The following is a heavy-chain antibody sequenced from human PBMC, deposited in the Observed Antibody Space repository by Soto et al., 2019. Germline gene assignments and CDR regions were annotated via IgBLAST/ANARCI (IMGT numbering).Heavy chain of an antibody. D-gene: IGHD6-13*01. Sequence: QAQLQESGPGPVKSSETLSLTCTVSGGSVSGGTHYWSWIRQPPGKALEWIGYIYNSGSTNYHPSRKRRVTISVDTSKNQFSLKLSSVTAADTAVYYCAREYRTSWCWFDLWGRGTLVTVSS. J-gene: IGHJ2*01. CDR1: GGSVSGGTHY. V-gene: IGHV4-61*01. CDR3: AREYRTSWCWFDL. CDR2: IYNSGST.